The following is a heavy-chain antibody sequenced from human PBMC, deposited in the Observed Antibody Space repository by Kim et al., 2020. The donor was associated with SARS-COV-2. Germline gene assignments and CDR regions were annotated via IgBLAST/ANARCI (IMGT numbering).Heavy chain of an antibody. CDR2: NPRGGGA. J-gene: IGHJ4*02. CDR3: AREDY. V-gene: IGHV1-46*01. Sequence: NPRGGGASYAAKFQGKITMTRDKSTGTVCMELSRLRSEDTAVYYCAREDYWGQGTLVTVSS.